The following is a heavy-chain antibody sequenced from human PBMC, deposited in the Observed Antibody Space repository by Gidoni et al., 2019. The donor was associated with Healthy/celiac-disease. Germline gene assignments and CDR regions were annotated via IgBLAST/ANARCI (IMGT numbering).Heavy chain of an antibody. CDR2: IGTAGDT. V-gene: IGHV3-13*01. CDR3: ARDTPYSSSTPRAGSFDY. D-gene: IGHD6-6*01. Sequence: EVQLVESGGGLVQPGGSLRLSCAASGFTFSSYDMHWVRQATGKGLELFSAIGTAGDTYYPGSVKGRFTISRENAKNSLYLQMNSLRAGDTAVYYCARDTPYSSSTPRAGSFDYWGQGTLVTVSS. CDR1: GFTFSSYD. J-gene: IGHJ4*02.